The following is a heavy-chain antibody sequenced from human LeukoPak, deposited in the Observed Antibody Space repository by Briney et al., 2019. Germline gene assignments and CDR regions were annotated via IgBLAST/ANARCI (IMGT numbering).Heavy chain of an antibody. Sequence: GRSLRLSCAASGFTFSSYGMHWVRQAPGKGLEWVAVISYDGSNKYYADSVKGRFTISRDNSKNTPYLQMNSLRAEDTAVYYCAKPYLHSMVRGYYYYGMDVWGKGTTVTVSS. CDR2: ISYDGSNK. CDR3: AKPYLHSMVRGYYYYGMDV. V-gene: IGHV3-30*18. D-gene: IGHD3-10*01. J-gene: IGHJ6*04. CDR1: GFTFSSYG.